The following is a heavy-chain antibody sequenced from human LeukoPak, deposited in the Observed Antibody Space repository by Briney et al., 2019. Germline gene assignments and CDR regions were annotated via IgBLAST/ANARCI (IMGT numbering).Heavy chain of an antibody. CDR3: ARGPSGYHNT. CDR2: LRYDGSNT. Sequence: GGSLRLSCVASGFTFRSYGMYWVRQAPGKGLEWVTFLRYDGSNTYYADSVKGRFTISRDNSKNTLYLHMNSLREEDTAVYYCARGPSGYHNTGGQGTLVTVSS. V-gene: IGHV3-30*02. D-gene: IGHD5-12*01. CDR1: GFTFRSYG. J-gene: IGHJ4*02.